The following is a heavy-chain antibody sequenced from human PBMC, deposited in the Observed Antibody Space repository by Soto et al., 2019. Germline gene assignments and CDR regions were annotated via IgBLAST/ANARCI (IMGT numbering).Heavy chain of an antibody. Sequence: QITLNESGPTLVKPTQTLTLTCTFSGFSLSTRDVGVGWIRQPPGEALEWLGVVYWDDSKTYSPSLESRLTTTKDPSKTQVVLRMTKMDPVDPATYYCAHGRGGVASFWGQGTLVTVSS. D-gene: IGHD2-2*01. J-gene: IGHJ4*02. CDR2: VYWDDSK. CDR1: GFSLSTRDVG. CDR3: AHGRGGVASF. V-gene: IGHV2-5*02.